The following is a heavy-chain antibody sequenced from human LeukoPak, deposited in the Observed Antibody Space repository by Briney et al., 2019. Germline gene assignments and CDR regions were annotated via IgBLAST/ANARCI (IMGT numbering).Heavy chain of an antibody. CDR2: IYTSGST. CDR1: GGSISGYY. V-gene: IGHV4-4*07. CDR3: ASSGHEGYCSGGSCPDPYYYYGMDV. Sequence: SETLSLTCTVSGGSISGYYWSWIRQPAGKGLEWIGRIYTSGSTNYNPSLKSRVTMSVDTSKNQFSLKLSSVTAADTAVYYCASSGHEGYCSGGSCPDPYYYYGMDVWGQGTTVTVSS. J-gene: IGHJ6*02. D-gene: IGHD2-15*01.